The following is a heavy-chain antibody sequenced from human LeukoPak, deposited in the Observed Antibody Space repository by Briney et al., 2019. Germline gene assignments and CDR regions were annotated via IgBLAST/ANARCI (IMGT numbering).Heavy chain of an antibody. CDR1: GGSFSGYY. J-gene: IGHJ4*02. D-gene: IGHD3-10*01. CDR2: INHSGST. V-gene: IGHV4-34*01. Sequence: SETLSLTCAVYGGSFSGYYWSWIRQPPGKGLEWIGEINHSGSTNYNPSLKSRVTISVDTSKNQFSLKLSSVTAADTAVYYCARDGGDRKFDYWGQGTLVTVSS. CDR3: ARDGGDRKFDY.